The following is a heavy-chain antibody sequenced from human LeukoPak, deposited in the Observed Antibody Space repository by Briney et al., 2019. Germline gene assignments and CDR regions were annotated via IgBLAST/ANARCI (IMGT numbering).Heavy chain of an antibody. D-gene: IGHD6-19*01. Sequence: HGASVKVSCKASGYTFTSYAMHWVRQAPGQRLEWMGWINAGNGNTKYSQKFQGRVTITRDTSASTAYMELSSLRSEDTAVYYCARDGSPYSSGWYFDYWGQGTLVTVSS. V-gene: IGHV1-3*01. J-gene: IGHJ4*02. CDR1: GYTFTSYA. CDR3: ARDGSPYSSGWYFDY. CDR2: INAGNGNT.